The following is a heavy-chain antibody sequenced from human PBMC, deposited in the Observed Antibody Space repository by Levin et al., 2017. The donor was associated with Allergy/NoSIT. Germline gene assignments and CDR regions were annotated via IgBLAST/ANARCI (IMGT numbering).Heavy chain of an antibody. J-gene: IGHJ6*02. V-gene: IGHV4-59*01. D-gene: IGHD1-26*01. CDR1: FFSLLLSS. Sequence: SQTLSLPFPFSFFSLLLSSFLFLLPPPSPSPSSLGYIFYSGSTKYNPSLKSRVTISVDTSKNQFSLKLRSVTAADTAVYYCARDRVIVGDTNYFYGMDSWGRGTTVTVSS. CDR2: IFYSGST. CDR3: ARDRVIVGDTNYFYGMDS.